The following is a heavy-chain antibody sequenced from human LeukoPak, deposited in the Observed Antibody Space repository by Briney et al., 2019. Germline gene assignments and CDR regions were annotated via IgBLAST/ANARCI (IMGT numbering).Heavy chain of an antibody. CDR1: GFTFSSYS. Sequence: GGSLRLSCAASGFTFSSYSMNWVRQAPGKGLEWVSSISSSSSYIYYADSVKGRFTISRDNAKNSLYLPMNSLRAEDTAVYYCARVDILTGLYYFDYWGQGTLVTVSS. CDR3: ARVDILTGLYYFDY. J-gene: IGHJ4*02. D-gene: IGHD3-9*01. V-gene: IGHV3-21*01. CDR2: ISSSSSYI.